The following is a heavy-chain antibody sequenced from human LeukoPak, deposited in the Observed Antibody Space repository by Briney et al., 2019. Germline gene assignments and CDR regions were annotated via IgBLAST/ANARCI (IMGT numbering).Heavy chain of an antibody. J-gene: IGHJ2*01. Sequence: SEILSLTCTVSGGSISSYYWSWIRQPPGKGLEWIGYIYYSGSTNYNPSLKSRVTISVDTSKNQFSLKLSSVTAADTAVYYCARGYWYFDLWGRGTLVTVSS. V-gene: IGHV4-59*01. CDR1: GGSISSYY. CDR3: ARGYWYFDL. CDR2: IYYSGST.